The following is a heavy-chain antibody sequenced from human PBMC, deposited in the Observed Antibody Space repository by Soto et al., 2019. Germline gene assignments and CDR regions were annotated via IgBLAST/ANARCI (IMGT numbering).Heavy chain of an antibody. D-gene: IGHD6-13*01. CDR2: IYPGASDT. CDR1: GFSFTSYW. V-gene: IGHV5-51*01. J-gene: IGHJ6*02. Sequence: GESLKISCKGSGFSFTSYWIGWVRQMPGKGLEWMGIIYPGASDTRYSPPFQGQVTISADKSISTAYLQWSSLKASDTAMYYCARVIAAAGPRFYYYYYGMDVWGQGTTVTVSS. CDR3: ARVIAAAGPRFYYYYYGMDV.